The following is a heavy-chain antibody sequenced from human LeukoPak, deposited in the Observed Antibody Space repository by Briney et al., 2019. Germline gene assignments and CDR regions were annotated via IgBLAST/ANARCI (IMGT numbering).Heavy chain of an antibody. V-gene: IGHV4-4*02. Sequence: SGTLSLTCAVTGGSITTNNWWNWVRQSPGKGLEWLGEIYHSGGTNYNPSLKSRISISLDTSKNLFSLALRSVTAADTAIYYCARARGGSNWLLAYWGQGALVTVSS. J-gene: IGHJ4*02. CDR3: ARARGGSNWLLAY. CDR2: IYHSGGT. D-gene: IGHD6-13*01. CDR1: GGSITTNNW.